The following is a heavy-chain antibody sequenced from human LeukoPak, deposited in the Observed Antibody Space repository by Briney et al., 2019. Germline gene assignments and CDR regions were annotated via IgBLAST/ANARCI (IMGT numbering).Heavy chain of an antibody. Sequence: GGSLRLSCAASGFTFSDYYMSWIRQAPGKGLEWVSSISSSSSYIYYADSVKGRLTISRDNAKNSLYLQMNSLRAEDTAVYYCARDQGSYGSGSYYDYWGQGTLVTASS. CDR1: GFTFSDYY. V-gene: IGHV3-11*06. CDR3: ARDQGSYGSGSYYDY. D-gene: IGHD3-10*01. J-gene: IGHJ4*02. CDR2: ISSSSSYI.